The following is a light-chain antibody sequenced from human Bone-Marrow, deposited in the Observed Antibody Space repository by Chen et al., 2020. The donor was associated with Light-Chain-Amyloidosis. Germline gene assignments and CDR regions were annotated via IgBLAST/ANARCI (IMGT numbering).Light chain of an antibody. CDR3: QSADSSGTYEGI. CDR1: DLPTKY. Sequence: SYELTQPTHVSVSPGQTARITCSGDDLPTKYAYWYQQKPGQAPVLVIHRDTERPSGISERFSGSSSGTTATVTISGVEAEDEADYHCQSADSSGTYEGIFGGGTKLTVL. J-gene: IGLJ2*01. V-gene: IGLV3-25*03. CDR2: RDT.